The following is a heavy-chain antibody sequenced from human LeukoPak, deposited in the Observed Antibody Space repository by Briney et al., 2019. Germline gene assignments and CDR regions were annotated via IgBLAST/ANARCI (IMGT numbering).Heavy chain of an antibody. V-gene: IGHV3-23*01. CDR2: ISGSGGST. CDR3: AKDGRAYYDSSSGYFDY. Sequence: HSGGSLRLSCAASGFTFSSYAMSWVRQAPGKGLEWVSAISGSGGSTYYADSVKGRFTISRDNSKNTLYLQMNSLRAGDTAVYYCAKDGRAYYDSSSGYFDYWGQGTLVTVSS. CDR1: GFTFSSYA. J-gene: IGHJ4*02. D-gene: IGHD3-22*01.